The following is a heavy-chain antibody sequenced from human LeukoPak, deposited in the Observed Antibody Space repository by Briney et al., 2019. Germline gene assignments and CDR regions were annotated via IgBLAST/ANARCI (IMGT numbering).Heavy chain of an antibody. CDR3: ARSGYSYGFGIIFDY. Sequence: SETLSLTCAVYGGSFSGYYWSWIRQPPGKGLEWIGEINHSGSTNYNPSLKSRVTTSVDTSKNQFSLKLSSVTAADTAVYYCARSGYSYGFGIIFDYWGQGTLVTVSS. V-gene: IGHV4-34*01. J-gene: IGHJ4*02. CDR1: GGSFSGYY. D-gene: IGHD5-18*01. CDR2: INHSGST.